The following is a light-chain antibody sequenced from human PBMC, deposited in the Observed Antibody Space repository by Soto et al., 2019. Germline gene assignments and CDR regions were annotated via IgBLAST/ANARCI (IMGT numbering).Light chain of an antibody. J-gene: IGKJ5*01. CDR2: DAS. CDR1: QSISSW. CDR3: QQYNSYSIT. Sequence: DIQMTQSPSTLSASVGDRVTITCRASQSISSWLAWYQQKPGKAPKLLIYDASSLESGVASRFSGSGSGTELTLTISSLQPDDFATYYCQQYNSYSITFGQGTRLEIK. V-gene: IGKV1-5*01.